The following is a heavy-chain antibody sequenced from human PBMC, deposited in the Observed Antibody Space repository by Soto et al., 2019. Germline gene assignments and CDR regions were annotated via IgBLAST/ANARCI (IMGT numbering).Heavy chain of an antibody. CDR1: GFTFSSYA. CDR3: AKDRYYDFWSGFFGV. V-gene: IGHV3-23*01. CDR2: SSGSGGST. Sequence: GGSLRLSCAASGFTFSSYAMSWVRQAPGKGLEWVSASSGSGGSTYYADSVKGRFTISRDNSKNTLYLQMNSLRAEDTAVYYCAKDRYYDFWSGFFGVWGKGTTVTVSS. D-gene: IGHD3-3*01. J-gene: IGHJ6*04.